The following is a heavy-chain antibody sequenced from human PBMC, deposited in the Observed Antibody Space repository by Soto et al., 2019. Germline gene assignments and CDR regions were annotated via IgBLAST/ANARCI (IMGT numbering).Heavy chain of an antibody. D-gene: IGHD2-15*01. CDR1: GGTFSSYA. CDR3: ARDRVGYCSGGSCHIGPTDDY. CDR2: IIPIFGTA. V-gene: IGHV1-69*01. J-gene: IGHJ4*02. Sequence: QVQLVQSGAEVKKPGSSVKVSCKASGGTFSSYAISWVRQAPGQGLEWMGGIIPIFGTANYAQKFQGRVTITADESTSTAYMELSSLRSEDTAVYYCARDRVGYCSGGSCHIGPTDDYWGQGTLVTVSS.